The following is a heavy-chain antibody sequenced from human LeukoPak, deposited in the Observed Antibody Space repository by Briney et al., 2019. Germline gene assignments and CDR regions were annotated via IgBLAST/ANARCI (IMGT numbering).Heavy chain of an antibody. CDR2: ISSSSSYI. V-gene: IGHV3-21*01. D-gene: IGHD6-13*01. Sequence: PGGSLRLSCAASGFTFSSYSMNWVRQAPGKGLEWVSSISSSSSYIYYADSVKGRFTISRDNAKNSLYLQMNSLRAEHTAVYYCARGIALLKGELDYWGQGTLVTVSS. J-gene: IGHJ4*02. CDR1: GFTFSSYS. CDR3: ARGIALLKGELDY.